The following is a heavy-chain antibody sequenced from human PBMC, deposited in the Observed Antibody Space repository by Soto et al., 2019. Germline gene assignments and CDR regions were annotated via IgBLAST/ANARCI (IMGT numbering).Heavy chain of an antibody. V-gene: IGHV4-61*02. CDR2: IYTDGTT. D-gene: IGHD2-15*01. CDR1: GYSVSSSDYY. J-gene: IGHJ4*02. Sequence: SETLSLTCSVSGYSVSSSDYYWAWIRQPAGKGLEWIGRIYTDGTTKYNPSLKSRVTLSLDKSKNQFSLRLSSVTAADTAVYYFAREVRGGFTGIFDQWGRGSRVTVSS. CDR3: AREVRGGFTGIFDQ.